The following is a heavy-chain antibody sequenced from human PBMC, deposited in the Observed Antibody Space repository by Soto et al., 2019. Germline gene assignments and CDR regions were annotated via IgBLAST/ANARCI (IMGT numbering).Heavy chain of an antibody. J-gene: IGHJ6*03. Sequence: PGGSLRLSCAASGFTFSSYAMSWVRQAPGKGLEWVSAISGSGGSTYYADSVKGRFTISRDNSKNTLYLQMNSLRAEETAVYYCAKGKGIGGFYYYYYMDVWGKGTTVTVSS. CDR3: AKGKGIGGFYYYYYMDV. D-gene: IGHD2-15*01. V-gene: IGHV3-23*01. CDR2: ISGSGGST. CDR1: GFTFSSYA.